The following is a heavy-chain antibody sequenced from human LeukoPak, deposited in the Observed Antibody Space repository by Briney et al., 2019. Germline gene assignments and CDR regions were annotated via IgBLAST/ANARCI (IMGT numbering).Heavy chain of an antibody. CDR1: GFTFSSHA. J-gene: IGHJ5*02. CDR2: ISYDGSNK. V-gene: IGHV3-30*04. CDR3: ARESEGWFDP. Sequence: GGSLRLSCAASGFTFSSHAMHWVRQAPGKGLEWVAVISYDGSNKYYADSVKGRFTISRDNSKNTLYLQMNSLRAEDTAVYYCARESEGWFDPRGQGTLVTVSS.